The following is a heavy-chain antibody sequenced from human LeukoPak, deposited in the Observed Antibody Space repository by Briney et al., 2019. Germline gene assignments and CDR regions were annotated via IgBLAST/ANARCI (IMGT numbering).Heavy chain of an antibody. J-gene: IGHJ4*02. CDR1: GFTFSSYE. CDR2: ISSSGSTI. Sequence: GGSLRLSCAASGFTFSSYEMNWVRQAPGKGLEWVSYISSSGSTIYYADSVKGRFTISRDNAKNSLYLQMNSLRAEDTAVYYCARDRGGYDPLDYWGQGTLVTVSS. V-gene: IGHV3-48*03. CDR3: ARDRGGYDPLDY. D-gene: IGHD5-12*01.